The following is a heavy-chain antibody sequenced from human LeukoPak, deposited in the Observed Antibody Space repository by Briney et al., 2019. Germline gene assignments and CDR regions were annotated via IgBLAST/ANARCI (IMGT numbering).Heavy chain of an antibody. CDR1: GYSISSGYY. CDR2: IYTSEST. Sequence: SETLSLTCAVSGYSISSGYYWGWIRQPPGKGLEWIGNIYTSESTNYNPSLKSRVTISLDTSKDQFSLKLTSVTAADTAFYYCAKDWELGSWGQGTLVTVSS. J-gene: IGHJ5*02. D-gene: IGHD1-26*01. CDR3: AKDWELGS. V-gene: IGHV4-38-2*02.